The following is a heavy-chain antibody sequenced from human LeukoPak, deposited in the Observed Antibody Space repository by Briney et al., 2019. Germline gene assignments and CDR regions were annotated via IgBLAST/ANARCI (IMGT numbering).Heavy chain of an antibody. V-gene: IGHV1-18*01. CDR3: ARESHYYDSSGYQGVDY. D-gene: IGHD3-22*01. CDR2: ISAYNGNT. Sequence: ASVKVSCKASGYTFTSYGISWVRQAPGQGLEWMGWISAYNGNTNYAQKLQGRVTMTTDTSTSTAYMELRSLRSDDTAVYYCARESHYYDSSGYQGVDYWGQGTLVTVSS. CDR1: GYTFTSYG. J-gene: IGHJ4*02.